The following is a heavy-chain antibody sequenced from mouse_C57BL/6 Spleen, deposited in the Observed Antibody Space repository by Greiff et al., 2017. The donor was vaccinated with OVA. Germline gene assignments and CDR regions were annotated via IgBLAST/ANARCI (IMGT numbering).Heavy chain of an antibody. V-gene: IGHV1-26*01. J-gene: IGHJ3*01. CDR3: ASIYYGNYGAY. CDR2: INPNNGGT. Sequence: EVQLQQSGPELVKPGASVKISCKASGYTFTDYYMNWVKQSHGKSLEWIGDINPNNGGTSYNQKFKGKATLTVDKSSSTAYMELRSLTSEDSAVYYCASIYYGNYGAYWGQGTLVTVSA. CDR1: GYTFTDYY. D-gene: IGHD2-1*01.